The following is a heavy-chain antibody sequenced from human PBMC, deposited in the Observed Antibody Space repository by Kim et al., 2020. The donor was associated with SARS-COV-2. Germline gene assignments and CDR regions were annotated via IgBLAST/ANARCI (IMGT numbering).Heavy chain of an antibody. Sequence: SETLSLTCSVSGGSIRSGGKFWTWIRQHPAKGLEWIGYISYSGNSHYSPSLRSRVSISLQTSENQFSLELTSVTAAGTAVYYCARGQPLDDWGQGTLVTVSS. CDR1: GGSIRSGGKF. V-gene: IGHV4-31*03. D-gene: IGHD2-2*01. CDR3: ARGQPLDD. J-gene: IGHJ4*02. CDR2: ISYSGNS.